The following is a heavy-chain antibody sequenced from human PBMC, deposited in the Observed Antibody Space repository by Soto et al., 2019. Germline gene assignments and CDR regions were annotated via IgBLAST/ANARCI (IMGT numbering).Heavy chain of an antibody. V-gene: IGHV4-39*01. CDR2: FYYSGNT. CDR3: ARLIPASPSWFDP. Sequence: LHTQSLTSLISGSYIHTRRYYLGWISQPPGKGLEWIATFYYSGNTFYNPSLKSRLTISADTSKNQFSLRVSSLTAADTAVYYCARLIPASPSWFDPWGQGTLVT. CDR1: GSYIHTRRYY. J-gene: IGHJ5*02. D-gene: IGHD2-2*01.